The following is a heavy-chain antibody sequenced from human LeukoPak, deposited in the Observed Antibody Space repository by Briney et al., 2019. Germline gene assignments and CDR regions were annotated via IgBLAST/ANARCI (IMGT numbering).Heavy chain of an antibody. Sequence: PSETLSLTCTVSGGSISSSSYYWGWIRQPPGKGLEWIGEINHSGSTNYNPSLKSRVTISVDTSKNQFSLKLSSVTAADTAVYYCARGRRGSRGVVIKRGGYFDYWGQGTLVTVSS. D-gene: IGHD3-3*01. CDR3: ARGRRGSRGVVIKRGGYFDY. CDR2: INHSGST. CDR1: GGSISSSSYY. V-gene: IGHV4-39*07. J-gene: IGHJ4*02.